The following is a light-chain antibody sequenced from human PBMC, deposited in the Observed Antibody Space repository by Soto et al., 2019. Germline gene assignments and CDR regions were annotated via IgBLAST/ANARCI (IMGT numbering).Light chain of an antibody. CDR2: DAS. V-gene: IGKV3-11*01. J-gene: IGKJ4*01. CDR3: QQRSNWPPVT. CDR1: QSVSSY. Sequence: EIVLTQSPATLSLSPGERATLSCRASQSVSSYLAWYQQKPGQAPRLLIYDASNMATGIPARFSGSGSGTDFPLTISSLEPEEFAIYYCQQRSNWPPVTFGGGTKVEIK.